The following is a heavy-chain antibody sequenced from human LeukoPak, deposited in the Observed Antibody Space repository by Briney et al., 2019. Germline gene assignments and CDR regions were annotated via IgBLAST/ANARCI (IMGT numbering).Heavy chain of an antibody. CDR1: GFTFTSSA. V-gene: IGHV1-58*02. Sequence: SVKVSCKASGFTFTSSAMRWVRQARGQRLEWIGWIVVGSGNTNYAQKFQERVTITRDMSTSTAYMELSSLRSEDTAVYYCAANLKGYCTNGVCGFDYWGQGTLVTVSS. CDR2: IVVGSGNT. J-gene: IGHJ4*02. CDR3: AANLKGYCTNGVCGFDY. D-gene: IGHD2-8*01.